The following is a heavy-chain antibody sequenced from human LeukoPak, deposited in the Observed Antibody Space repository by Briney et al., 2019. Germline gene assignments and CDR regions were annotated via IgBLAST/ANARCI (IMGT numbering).Heavy chain of an antibody. J-gene: IGHJ4*02. CDR1: GFTFSSLT. CDR2: IGGSGGRT. D-gene: IGHD2-8*02. Sequence: PGGSLRLSCAASGFTFSSLTMNWVRQAPGKGLEWVSAIGGSGGRTDYADAVKGRFTISRDNSRNTLYLQMTSLRAEDTAVYYCVRDTGVSAYNDYWGQGTLVTVSS. CDR3: VRDTGVSAYNDY. V-gene: IGHV3-23*01.